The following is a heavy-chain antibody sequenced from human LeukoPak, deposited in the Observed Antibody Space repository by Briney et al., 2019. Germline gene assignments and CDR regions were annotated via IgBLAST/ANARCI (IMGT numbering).Heavy chain of an antibody. D-gene: IGHD2-15*01. J-gene: IGHJ4*02. V-gene: IGHV3-30*02. Sequence: PGGSLRLSCAASGFSFSSYGMHWVRQAPGKGLEWVAFIQYDGSNTYYADSVKGRFTISRDNAKNSLYLQMNSLRAEDTAVYYCARGGYRGDYWGQGTLVTVSS. CDR1: GFSFSSYG. CDR3: ARGGYRGDY. CDR2: IQYDGSNT.